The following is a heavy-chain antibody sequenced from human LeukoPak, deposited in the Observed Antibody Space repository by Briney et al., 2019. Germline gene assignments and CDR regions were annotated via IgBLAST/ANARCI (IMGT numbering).Heavy chain of an antibody. Sequence: GGSLRLSCAASGFTFSSYAMSWVRQAPGKGREWVSAISGSGGSTYYADSVKGRFTISRDNSKNTLYLQMNSLRAEDTAVYYCAKDFGVAYHDGMDVWGQGTTVTVSS. CDR1: GFTFSSYA. D-gene: IGHD3-3*01. CDR2: ISGSGGST. J-gene: IGHJ6*02. V-gene: IGHV3-23*01. CDR3: AKDFGVAYHDGMDV.